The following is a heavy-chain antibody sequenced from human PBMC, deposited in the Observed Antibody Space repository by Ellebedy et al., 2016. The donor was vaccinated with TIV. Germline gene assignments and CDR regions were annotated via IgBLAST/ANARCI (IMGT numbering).Heavy chain of an antibody. Sequence: GESLKISCKGSGYGFTSYWISWVRQMPGKGLEWMGRIDPSDSYTNYSPSFQGHVTISADKSISTAYLQWSSLKASDTAMYYCARLSYYDSSGYYPLDYWGQGTLVTVSS. D-gene: IGHD3-22*01. V-gene: IGHV5-10-1*01. J-gene: IGHJ4*02. CDR3: ARLSYYDSSGYYPLDY. CDR2: IDPSDSYT. CDR1: GYGFTSYW.